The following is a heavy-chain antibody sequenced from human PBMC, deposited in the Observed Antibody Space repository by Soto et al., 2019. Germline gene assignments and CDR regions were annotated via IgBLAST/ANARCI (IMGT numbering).Heavy chain of an antibody. CDR2: IDHSGTT. V-gene: IGHV4-4*02. CDR1: GVSISIPNW. D-gene: IGHD3-3*01. CDR3: ARGKFCAFDI. Sequence: QVQLQESGPGLVKPSGTLSLTCAVSGVSISIPNWWAWVRQAPGKGLEWIGEIDHSGTTNYNPSLTSRVTVSLDRSKNQFSLRLSSVAAADTAVDFCARGKFCAFDIWGQGTMVTVSS. J-gene: IGHJ3*02.